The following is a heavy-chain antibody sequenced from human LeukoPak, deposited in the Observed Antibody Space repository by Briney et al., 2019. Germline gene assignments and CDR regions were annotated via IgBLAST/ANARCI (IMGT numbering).Heavy chain of an antibody. Sequence: GGSLRLSCAASGFTFSNYDMNWVRLAPGKGLEWVSSISSSSTYIYYADSLKGRFTISRDNAKNSLYLQMNSLRAEDTAVYYCARDLGGGWFDPWGQGTLVTVSS. CDR3: ARDLGGGWFDP. CDR1: GFTFSNYD. V-gene: IGHV3-21*01. J-gene: IGHJ5*02. CDR2: ISSSSTYI. D-gene: IGHD3-10*01.